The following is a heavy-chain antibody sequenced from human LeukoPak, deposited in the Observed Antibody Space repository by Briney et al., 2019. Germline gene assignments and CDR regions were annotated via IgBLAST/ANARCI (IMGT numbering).Heavy chain of an antibody. CDR1: GYTFTGYY. CDR2: INTNTGNP. J-gene: IGHJ4*02. D-gene: IGHD2-2*01. Sequence: ASVKVSCKASGYTFTGYYMHWVRQAPGQGLEWMGWINTNTGNPTYAQGFTGRFVFSLDTPVSTAYLQISSLKAEDTAVYYCARQGPGYCGSTRCYGVGHWGQGTLVTVSS. CDR3: ARQGPGYCGSTRCYGVGH. V-gene: IGHV7-4-1*02.